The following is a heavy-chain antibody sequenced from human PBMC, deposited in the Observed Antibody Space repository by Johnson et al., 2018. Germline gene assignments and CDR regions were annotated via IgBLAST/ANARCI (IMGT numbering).Heavy chain of an antibody. CDR1: GGSFSDYY. D-gene: IGHD2-21*01. CDR3: ARVMNGAGGALYAFDI. J-gene: IGHJ3*02. V-gene: IGHV4-34*01. Sequence: QVQLQQWGAGLLKPSETLSLTCAFYGGSFSDYYWSWIRLPPGKGLEWIGEINHAGRTHYNPSLESRVTITVGTSKKQFSLDLGPVTAAEPAVYYCARVMNGAGGALYAFDIWGKGTMGTGSS. CDR2: INHAGRT.